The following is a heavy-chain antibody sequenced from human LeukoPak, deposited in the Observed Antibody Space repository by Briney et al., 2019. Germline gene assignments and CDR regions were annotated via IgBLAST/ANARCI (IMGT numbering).Heavy chain of an antibody. CDR1: GYSFISYG. Sequence: GGSLRLSCAASGYSFISYGMHWVRQAPGKGLEWVAVISHDDISHYYADSMRGRVTISRDRSNNTLYLQMDSLTPEDTAVYYCARDRRYCSSTSCYAWPYFYGMDVWGQGTTVTVSS. CDR3: ARDRRYCSSTSCYAWPYFYGMDV. V-gene: IGHV3-30*03. CDR2: ISHDDISH. J-gene: IGHJ6*02. D-gene: IGHD2-2*01.